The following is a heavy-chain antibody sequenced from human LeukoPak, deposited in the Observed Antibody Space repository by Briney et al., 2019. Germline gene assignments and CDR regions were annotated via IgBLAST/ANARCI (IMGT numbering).Heavy chain of an antibody. CDR3: ARAYGSSGYYQLPIDY. CDR1: GFTFSSYA. V-gene: IGHV3-23*01. D-gene: IGHD3-22*01. J-gene: IGHJ4*02. CDR2: ITGSGSTT. Sequence: GGSLRLSCAASGFTFSSYAMSWVRQAPGKGLEWISGITGSGSTTHHTDSVKGRFTISRDNSKNTLFLQMNSLRVKDTALYYCARAYGSSGYYQLPIDYWGQGTLVTVSS.